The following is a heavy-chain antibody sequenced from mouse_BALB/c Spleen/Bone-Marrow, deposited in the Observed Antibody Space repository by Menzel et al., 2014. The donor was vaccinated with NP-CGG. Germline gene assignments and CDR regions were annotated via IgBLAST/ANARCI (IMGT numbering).Heavy chain of an antibody. J-gene: IGHJ2*01. V-gene: IGHV1-80*01. CDR1: GYVFSTYW. Sequence: QVQLQQSGAELVWPGSSVKISCESSGYVFSTYWINWVKQRPGQGLEWIGQIYPGDGDTDYNGKFKDKATLTADKSSNTAYMQLSSLTSEDSAVYFCARGGISVDYWGQGTTLTVSS. CDR3: ARGGISVDY. CDR2: IYPGDGDT.